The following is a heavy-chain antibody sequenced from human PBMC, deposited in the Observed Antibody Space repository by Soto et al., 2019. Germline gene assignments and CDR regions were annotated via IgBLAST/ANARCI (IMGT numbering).Heavy chain of an antibody. J-gene: IGHJ5*02. D-gene: IGHD5-12*01. CDR3: AKGDNLGPKTGYAFDP. CDR2: TYFRSKWYN. Sequence: PSQTLSLTCAISGDSVSSNTASWSWIRQSPSRGLEWLGRTYFRSKWYNDYAVSVKSRIIINPDTSNNQFSLQLNPVTPEDTAVYFCAKGDNLGPKTGYAFDPWGQGIMVTVSS. CDR1: GDSVSSNTAS. V-gene: IGHV6-1*01.